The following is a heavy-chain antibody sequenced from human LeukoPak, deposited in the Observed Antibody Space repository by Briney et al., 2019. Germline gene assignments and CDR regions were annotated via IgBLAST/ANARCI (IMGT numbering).Heavy chain of an antibody. V-gene: IGHV3-74*01. CDR1: GFTFTTYW. CDR2: INSDGSIT. D-gene: IGHD5-18*01. J-gene: IGHJ6*02. Sequence: GGSLRLSCAASGFTFTTYWMHWVRQAPGKGLVWVSHINSDGSITSYADSVKGRFTISRDNAKNTLYLQMSSLRAEDTAVYYCARDAVDTANAVWGQGTTVTVSS. CDR3: ARDAVDTANAV.